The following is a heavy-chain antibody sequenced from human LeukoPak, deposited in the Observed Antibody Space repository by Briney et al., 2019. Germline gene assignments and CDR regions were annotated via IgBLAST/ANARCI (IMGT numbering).Heavy chain of an antibody. V-gene: IGHV3-74*01. CDR1: GFTFTTYW. CDR2: INSDGSIT. D-gene: IGHD5-18*01. J-gene: IGHJ6*02. Sequence: GGSLRLSCAASGFTFTTYWMHWVRQAPGKGLVWVSHINSDGSITSYADSVKGRFTISRDNAKNTLYLQMSSLRAEDTAVYYCARDAVDTANAVWGQGTTVTVSS. CDR3: ARDAVDTANAV.